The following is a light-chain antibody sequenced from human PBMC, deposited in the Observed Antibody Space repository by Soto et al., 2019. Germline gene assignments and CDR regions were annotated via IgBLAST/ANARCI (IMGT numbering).Light chain of an antibody. J-gene: IGKJ1*01. CDR2: GAS. Sequence: EIVLTQSPGTLSLSPGERATLSCRASQSVSSSYLAWYQQKPGQAPRLLIYGASSRATGIPDRFSGSGSGTDFTLTIRRLEPEDFAVYYCQKYGSSRKLGQGTKVDIK. V-gene: IGKV3-20*01. CDR3: QKYGSSRK. CDR1: QSVSSSY.